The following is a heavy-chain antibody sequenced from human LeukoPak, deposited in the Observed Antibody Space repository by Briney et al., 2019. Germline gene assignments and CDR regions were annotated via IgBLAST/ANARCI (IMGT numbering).Heavy chain of an antibody. CDR2: IYYSGST. CDR3: ARAGVLYDSNAFDI. Sequence: PSETLSLTCTASGGSISSYYWSWIRQPPGKGLEWIGYIYYSGSTNYNPSLKSRVTISVDTSKNQFSLKLSSVTAADTAVYYCARAGVLYDSNAFDIWGQGTMVTVSS. D-gene: IGHD3-22*01. V-gene: IGHV4-59*01. J-gene: IGHJ3*02. CDR1: GGSISSYY.